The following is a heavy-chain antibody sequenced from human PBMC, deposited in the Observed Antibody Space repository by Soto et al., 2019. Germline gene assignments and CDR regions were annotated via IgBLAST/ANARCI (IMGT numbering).Heavy chain of an antibody. Sequence: ASVKVSCKSSGYAFTGYYIHRLRQAPGQGLEWMGWINPNSGDTNYAQKFQGRVTMTRDTSFSTAYMELSSLRSDDTAVYYCATRYSYVHFWGQGTLVTVSS. CDR1: GYAFTGYY. D-gene: IGHD5-18*01. V-gene: IGHV1-2*02. CDR2: INPNSGDT. J-gene: IGHJ4*02. CDR3: ATRYSYVHF.